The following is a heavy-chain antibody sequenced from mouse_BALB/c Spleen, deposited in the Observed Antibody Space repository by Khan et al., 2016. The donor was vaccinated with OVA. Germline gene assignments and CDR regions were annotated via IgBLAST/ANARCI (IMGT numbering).Heavy chain of an antibody. D-gene: IGHD1-1*01. CDR1: GFSLTNYD. Sequence: QVQLKQSGPGLVAPSQSLSITCTVSGFSLTNYDISWIRQPPGKGLEWLGVIWTGGGTNYNSAFMSRLSISKDTSKSHVFLKMNRLQSDDTAIYYCVRMGNYYGSIYWYFDVWGAGTTVTVSS. J-gene: IGHJ1*01. V-gene: IGHV2-9-2*01. CDR3: VRMGNYYGSIYWYFDV. CDR2: IWTGGGT.